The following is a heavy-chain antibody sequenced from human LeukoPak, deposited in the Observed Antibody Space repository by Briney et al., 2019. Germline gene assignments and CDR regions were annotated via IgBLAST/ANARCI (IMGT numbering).Heavy chain of an antibody. Sequence: SETLSLTCTFPGGSISSYFWSWIRQPPGEGLEWVGYIYYSGSTNYNPSLKSRVAISVDTSKNQFSLKLSSVTAADTAVYYCARVSGFWSGYPNWFDPWGQGTLVTVSS. CDR2: IYYSGST. J-gene: IGHJ5*02. CDR3: ARVSGFWSGYPNWFDP. V-gene: IGHV4-59*01. D-gene: IGHD3-3*01. CDR1: GGSISSYF.